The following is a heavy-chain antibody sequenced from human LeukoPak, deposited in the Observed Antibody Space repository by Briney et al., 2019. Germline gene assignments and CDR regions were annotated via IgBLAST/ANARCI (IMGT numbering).Heavy chain of an antibody. CDR3: ARDKSAGADTGSSFYY. Sequence: GGSLRLSCAASGFTFSNYWMTWVRQAPGKGLEWEASVKQDGSEKYYVDSVKGRFTFSRDNAKNSLYLQMDSLRAEDTAVYYCARDKSAGADTGSSFYYWGQGALVTVSS. V-gene: IGHV3-7*03. CDR2: VKQDGSEK. J-gene: IGHJ4*02. D-gene: IGHD3-10*01. CDR1: GFTFSNYW.